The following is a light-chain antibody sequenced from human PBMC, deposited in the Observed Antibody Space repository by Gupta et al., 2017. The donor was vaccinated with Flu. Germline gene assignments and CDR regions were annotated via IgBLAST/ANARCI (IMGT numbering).Light chain of an antibody. CDR2: KDS. CDR3: YSAADNNWV. CDR1: VLKKKY. V-gene: IGLV3-27*01. J-gene: IGLJ3*02. Sequence: SSELTQPSSVSVSPGQTARITCSGDVLKKKYARWFKQKPGQAPVLVIYKDSERPSGIPERFSGSSSGTTVTLTISGAQVDDEADYYCYSAADNNWVFGGGTKLTVL.